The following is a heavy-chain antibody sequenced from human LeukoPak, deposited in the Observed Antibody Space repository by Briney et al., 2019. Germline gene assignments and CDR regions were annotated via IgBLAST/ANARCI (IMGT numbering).Heavy chain of an antibody. CDR3: AKGRYYYDSSDAFDI. J-gene: IGHJ3*02. D-gene: IGHD3-22*01. CDR1: GFTFSSYA. V-gene: IGHV3-23*01. Sequence: GGSLRLSCAASGFTFSSYAMSWVRQAPGMGLEWVSAISGSGGSTYYADSVKGRFTISRDNSKNTLFLQMNSLRAEDTAVYYCAKGRYYYDSSDAFDIWGQGTMVTASS. CDR2: ISGSGGST.